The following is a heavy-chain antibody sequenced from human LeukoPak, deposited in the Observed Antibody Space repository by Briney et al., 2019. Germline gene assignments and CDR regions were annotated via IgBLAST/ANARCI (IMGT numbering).Heavy chain of an antibody. V-gene: IGHV1-8*01. CDR2: MNPNSGNT. J-gene: IGHJ6*02. CDR1: GYTFTSYD. CDR3: ARAASEQQLVLYYYYYGMDV. D-gene: IGHD6-13*01. Sequence: ASVEVSCKASGYTFTSYDINWVRQATGQGLEWMGWMNPNSGNTGYAQKFQGRVTMTRNTSISTAYMELSSLRSEDTAVYYCARAASEQQLVLYYYYYGMDVWGQGTTVTVSS.